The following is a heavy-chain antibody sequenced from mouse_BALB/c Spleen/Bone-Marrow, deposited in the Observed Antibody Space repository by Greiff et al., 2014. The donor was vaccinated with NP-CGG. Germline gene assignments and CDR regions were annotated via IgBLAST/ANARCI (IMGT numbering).Heavy chain of an antibody. J-gene: IGHJ1*01. CDR3: ARDRHYGNYYWYFDV. D-gene: IGHD2-1*01. Sequence: VTLKESGGGLVQPGGSLRLSCATSGFAFTDYYMSWVRQPPGKALEWLGFIRNKANGYTTEYSASVKGRFTISRDNSQSILYLQMNTLRAEDSATYYCARDRHYGNYYWYFDVWGAGTTVTVSS. CDR2: IRNKANGYTT. CDR1: GFAFTDYY. V-gene: IGHV7-3*02.